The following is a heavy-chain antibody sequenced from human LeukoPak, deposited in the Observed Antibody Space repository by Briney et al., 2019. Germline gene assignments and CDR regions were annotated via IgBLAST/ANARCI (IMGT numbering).Heavy chain of an antibody. CDR1: GFTFSSYG. V-gene: IGHV3-23*01. J-gene: IGHJ4*02. CDR2: ISGSGGST. Sequence: GGSLRLSCAASGFTFSSYGMSWVRQAPGKGLEWVSAISGSGGSTYYADSVKGRFTISRDNSKNTLYLQMNSLRAEDTAVYYCAKENYVWGSYRYLNYFDYWGQGTLVTVSS. CDR3: AKENYVWGSYRYLNYFDY. D-gene: IGHD3-16*02.